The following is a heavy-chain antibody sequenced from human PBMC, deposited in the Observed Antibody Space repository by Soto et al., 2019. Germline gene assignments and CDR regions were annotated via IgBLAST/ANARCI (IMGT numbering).Heavy chain of an antibody. D-gene: IGHD6-19*01. V-gene: IGHV3-23*01. J-gene: IGHJ4*01. CDR1: GFTFNNYA. Sequence: GSLRLSCAASGFTFNNYAMSWVRQAPGKGLQWVSVISGSGVSTYYADSVKGRFTIYRDNSENTVYLQMNSLRAEDTAVHYCARVVQQWLAYYFDSWGHGTLVTVSS. CDR3: ARVVQQWLAYYFDS. CDR2: ISGSGVST.